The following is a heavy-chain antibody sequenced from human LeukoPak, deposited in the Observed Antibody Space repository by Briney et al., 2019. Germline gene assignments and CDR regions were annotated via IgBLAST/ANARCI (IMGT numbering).Heavy chain of an antibody. Sequence: SETLSLTCAVYGGPFSGYYWSWIRQPPGKGLEWIGEINHSGSTNYNPSLKSRVTISVDTSKNQFSLKLSSVTAADTAVYYCARGRSFRSAAATKYYYYMDVWGKGTTVTVSS. CDR1: GGPFSGYY. CDR2: INHSGST. J-gene: IGHJ6*03. CDR3: ARGRSFRSAAATKYYYYMDV. V-gene: IGHV4-34*01. D-gene: IGHD2-15*01.